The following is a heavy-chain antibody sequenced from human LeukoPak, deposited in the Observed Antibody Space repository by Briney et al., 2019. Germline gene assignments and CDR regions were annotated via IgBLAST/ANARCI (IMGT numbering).Heavy chain of an antibody. CDR2: IWYDGTNK. Sequence: PAGYLRLYCAASGFTFSNYGMHWVRQAPGKGLEWVAVIWYDGTNKYYADSVKGRFIISRDNSKNTLYLQMNSLRAEDTAVYYCARDPHYDAFDIWGQGTMVTVSS. D-gene: IGHD1-26*01. V-gene: IGHV3-33*01. J-gene: IGHJ3*02. CDR3: ARDPHYDAFDI. CDR1: GFTFSNYG.